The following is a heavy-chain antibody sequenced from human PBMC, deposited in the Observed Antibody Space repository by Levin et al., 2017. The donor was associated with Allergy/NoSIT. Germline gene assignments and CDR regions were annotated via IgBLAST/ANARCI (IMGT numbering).Heavy chain of an antibody. CDR2: ISAYNGNT. J-gene: IGHJ6*02. CDR3: ARDYFAYYDFWSGYYGDSYYYYGMDV. CDR1: GYTFTSYG. D-gene: IGHD3-3*01. Sequence: PWASVKVSCKASGYTFTSYGISWVRQAPGQGLEWMGWISAYNGNTNYAQKLQGRVTMTTDTSTSTAYMELRSLRSDDTAVYYCARDYFAYYDFWSGYYGDSYYYYGMDVWGQGTTVTVSS. V-gene: IGHV1-18*01.